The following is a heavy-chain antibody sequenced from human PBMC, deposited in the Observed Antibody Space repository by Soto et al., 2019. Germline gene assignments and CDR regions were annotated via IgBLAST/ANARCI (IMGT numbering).Heavy chain of an antibody. Sequence: LSLTCTVSGGSISSYYWSWIRQPPGKGLEWIGYIYYSGSTNYNPSLKSRVTISVDTSKNQFSLKLSSVTAADTAVYYCARYYYDSSGYYYSGPWGQGTLVTVSS. CDR3: ARYYYDSSGYYYSGP. J-gene: IGHJ5*02. D-gene: IGHD3-22*01. CDR1: GGSISSYY. V-gene: IGHV4-59*01. CDR2: IYYSGST.